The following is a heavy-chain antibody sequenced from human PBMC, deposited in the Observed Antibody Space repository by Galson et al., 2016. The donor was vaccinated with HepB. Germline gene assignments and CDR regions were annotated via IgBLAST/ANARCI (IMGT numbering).Heavy chain of an antibody. D-gene: IGHD2-15*01. V-gene: IGHV5-51*01. CDR3: ARHTDSTLLYFDY. CDR1: GYRFTAYW. CDR2: IFPGDSNT. Sequence: QSGAEVKKTGESLKISCPASGYRFTAYWIAWVRQMPGKGLEWMGIIFPGDSNTTYSPSFQGQVTISADKSITTAYLQWSSLKASDTAIYYCARHTDSTLLYFDYWGQGTLVTVSS. J-gene: IGHJ4*02.